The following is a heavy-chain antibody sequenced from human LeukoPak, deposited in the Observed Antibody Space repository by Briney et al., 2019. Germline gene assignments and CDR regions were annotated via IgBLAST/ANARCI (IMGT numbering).Heavy chain of an antibody. CDR3: ARRAGYSSSSAQYPFDY. CDR2: IYYSGST. J-gene: IGHJ4*02. CDR1: GGSISSSSYY. Sequence: ETPCLTCTVSGGSISSSSYYWGWIRQPPGKGLEWIGSIYYSGSTYYNPSLKSRVTISVDTSKNQFSLKLSSVTAADTAVYYCARRAGYSSSSAQYPFDYWGQGTL. D-gene: IGHD6-13*01. V-gene: IGHV4-39*01.